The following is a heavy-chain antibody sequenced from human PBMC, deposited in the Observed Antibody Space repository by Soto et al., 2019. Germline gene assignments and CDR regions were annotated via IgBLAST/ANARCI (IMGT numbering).Heavy chain of an antibody. D-gene: IGHD3-22*01. CDR2: INAGNGNT. Sequence: QVQLVQSGAEVKKPGASVKVSCKASGYTFTSYAMHWVRQAPGQRLEWMGWINAGNGNTKYSQKFQGRVTITRDTSASTAYMELSSLRSEDTAVYYCARDHSDYYDSSGYFYWGQGTLVTVSS. J-gene: IGHJ4*02. V-gene: IGHV1-3*01. CDR1: GYTFTSYA. CDR3: ARDHSDYYDSSGYFY.